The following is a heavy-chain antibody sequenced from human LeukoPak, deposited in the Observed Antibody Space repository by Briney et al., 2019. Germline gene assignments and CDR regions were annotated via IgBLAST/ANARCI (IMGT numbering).Heavy chain of an antibody. V-gene: IGHV4-34*01. CDR2: ILQGGVT. CDR1: GGSFSNYI. D-gene: IGHD1-26*01. Sequence: SETLSLTCGVPGGSFSNYIWSWVRQPPGKGLEWIGEILQGGVTNYNSYLKSRVTMSMDTSKNQFHLDLTSVTAADAGQYFCARGGRGTSMRHWGQGILVTVSS. J-gene: IGHJ4*02. CDR3: ARGGRGTSMRH.